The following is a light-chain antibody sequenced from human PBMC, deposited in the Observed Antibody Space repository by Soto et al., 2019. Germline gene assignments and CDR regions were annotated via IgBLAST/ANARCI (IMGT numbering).Light chain of an antibody. J-gene: IGKJ2*01. CDR3: QQYNSYPYT. CDR1: QSISSW. CDR2: DAS. Sequence: DIQMTQSPSTLSASVGDRVTITCRASQSISSWLAWYQQKPGKAPKLMIYDASSLESGVPSRFSGSGSETAFTLTISSLQPDDFATYYCQQYNSYPYTFGQGTKLEIK. V-gene: IGKV1-5*01.